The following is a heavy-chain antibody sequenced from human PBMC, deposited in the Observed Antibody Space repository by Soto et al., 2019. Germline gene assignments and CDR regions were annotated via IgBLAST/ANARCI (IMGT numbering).Heavy chain of an antibody. D-gene: IGHD2-2*01. CDR3: ARDIVVVPAAIPFDY. J-gene: IGHJ4*02. Sequence: AALVKVSCKASGYTFTSYGITWVRQALGQGLEWMGWISAYNGNTNYAQKLQGRVTMTTDTSTSTAYMELRSLRSDDTAVYYCARDIVVVPAAIPFDYWGQGTLVTVSS. CDR2: ISAYNGNT. CDR1: GYTFTSYG. V-gene: IGHV1-18*01.